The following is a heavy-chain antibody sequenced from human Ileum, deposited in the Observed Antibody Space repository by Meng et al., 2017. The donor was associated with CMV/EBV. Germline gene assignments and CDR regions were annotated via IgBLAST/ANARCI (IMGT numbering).Heavy chain of an antibody. Sequence: SCKTSGYTFTKYYIQWVRQAPGQGLEWLGWINGNNGDTKYAQNFQGRVTMTRDTSISTAYMEVSGMTSDDTAVYYCVKSLGGNSEDFWGQGTLVTVSS. CDR3: VKSLGGNSEDF. CDR1: GYTFTKYY. V-gene: IGHV1-2*02. CDR2: INGNNGDT. J-gene: IGHJ4*02. D-gene: IGHD4-23*01.